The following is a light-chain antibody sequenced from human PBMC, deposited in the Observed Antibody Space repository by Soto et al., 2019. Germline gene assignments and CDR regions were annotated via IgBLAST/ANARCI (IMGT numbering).Light chain of an antibody. CDR2: GVS. Sequence: EIVMTQSPATLSVSPGERATLSCRASQSVSSNLAWYQQKPGQAPRLLIYGVSTRATGIPARFSGSGSGTEFTLTISSRQSEDFAVYYCQQYNNWPLTFGGGTKVEIK. J-gene: IGKJ4*01. V-gene: IGKV3-15*01. CDR3: QQYNNWPLT. CDR1: QSVSSN.